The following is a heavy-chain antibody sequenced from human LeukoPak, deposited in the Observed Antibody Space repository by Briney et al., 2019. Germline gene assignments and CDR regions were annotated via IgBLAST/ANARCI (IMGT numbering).Heavy chain of an antibody. V-gene: IGHV1-69*13. D-gene: IGHD3-3*01. CDR2: IIPIFGTA. CDR3: AREQGYDFWSGYPSVRKYYFDY. J-gene: IGHJ4*02. CDR1: GGTFSSYA. Sequence: GASVKVSCKASGGTFSSYAISWVRQAPGQGLEWMGGIIPIFGTANYAQKFQGRVTITADESTSTAYMELSSLRSEDTAVYYCAREQGYDFWSGYPSVRKYYFDYWGQGTLVTVSS.